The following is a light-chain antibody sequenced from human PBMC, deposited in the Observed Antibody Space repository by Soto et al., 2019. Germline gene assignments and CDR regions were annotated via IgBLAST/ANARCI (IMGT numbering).Light chain of an antibody. V-gene: IGLV1-44*01. CDR3: AAWDDSLNGVV. J-gene: IGLJ2*01. CDR1: SSNIGSNT. CDR2: SNN. Sequence: QSVLTQPPSASGTPGQRVTISCSGSSSNIGSNTVNWYQQVPGTAPKLLIYSNNQRPSGVPDRSSGSKSGTAASLAISGLESEYEADYYCAAWDDSLNGVVLGGGTKLTVL.